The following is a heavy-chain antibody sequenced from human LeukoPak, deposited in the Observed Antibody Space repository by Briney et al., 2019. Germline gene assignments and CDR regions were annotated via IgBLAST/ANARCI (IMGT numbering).Heavy chain of an antibody. V-gene: IGHV3-48*03. CDR1: GFTFSSYE. D-gene: IGHD5-12*01. Sequence: GGSLRLSCAASGFTFSSYEMNWVRQAPGKGLEWVSYISIRGSTIYYADSMKGRFTISRDNARNSLYLQMNSLRAEDTAVYYCARDGGYSGYDDYYYYSAMDVWGQGTTVTVSS. J-gene: IGHJ6*02. CDR2: ISIRGSTI. CDR3: ARDGGYSGYDDYYYYSAMDV.